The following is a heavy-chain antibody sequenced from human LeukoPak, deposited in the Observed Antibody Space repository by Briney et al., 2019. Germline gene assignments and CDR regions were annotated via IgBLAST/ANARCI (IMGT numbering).Heavy chain of an antibody. D-gene: IGHD3-3*01. CDR1: GFTFSAFA. CDR2: ISGIGGTT. V-gene: IGHV3-23*01. Sequence: SGGSLRLSCAASGFTFSAFAMSWFRQAPGKGLQWVSAISGIGGTTYYADSVKGRFSTSRDNSKNMLYLQLSSLRAEDTAIYYCAKGKQSAFLDWFDPWGQGTLVTVSS. J-gene: IGHJ5*02. CDR3: AKGKQSAFLDWFDP.